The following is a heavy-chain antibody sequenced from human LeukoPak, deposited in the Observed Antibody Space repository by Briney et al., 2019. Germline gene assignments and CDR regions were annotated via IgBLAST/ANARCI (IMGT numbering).Heavy chain of an antibody. V-gene: IGHV4-34*01. CDR2: INHSGTT. Sequence: PSGTLSLTCAVHGGSLSGFYWSWIRQPPGKGLEWSGEINHSGTTNYNPSIKSRVTISVDTSKNQVSLDLASVAAAATAVYYCARASSFDKTTRWNPAYFGPWGPGSLVTVAS. CDR1: GGSLSGFY. J-gene: IGHJ5*02. D-gene: IGHD1-1*01. CDR3: ARASSFDKTTRWNPAYFGP.